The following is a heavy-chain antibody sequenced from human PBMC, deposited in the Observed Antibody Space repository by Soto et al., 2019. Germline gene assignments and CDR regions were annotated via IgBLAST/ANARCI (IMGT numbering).Heavy chain of an antibody. D-gene: IGHD5-12*01. Sequence: ASVKVSCKAPGDTSTSYYLNWVRQAPGQWLEWMGVINPHGGSTKYAHKFQGRVTITNDKSRSTAYMELSSLRSDDTAVYYCARDESVAGYNFDWGQAALVSVTS. CDR3: ARDESVAGYNFD. J-gene: IGHJ4*02. V-gene: IGHV1-46*01. CDR1: GDTSTSYY. CDR2: INPHGGST.